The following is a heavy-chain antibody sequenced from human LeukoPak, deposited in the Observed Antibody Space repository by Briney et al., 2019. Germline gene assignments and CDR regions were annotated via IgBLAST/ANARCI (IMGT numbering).Heavy chain of an antibody. CDR1: GGSFSGYF. V-gene: IGHV4-34*01. Sequence: PSETLSLTCAVYGGSFSGYFWSWIRQPPGKGLEWIGEINHSGSTNSNPSLKSRVTISVDTSKNQFSLKLSSVTAADTAVYYCARGITISENSLYYFDYWGQGTLVTVSS. D-gene: IGHD3-3*01. J-gene: IGHJ4*02. CDR3: ARGITISENSLYYFDY. CDR2: INHSGST.